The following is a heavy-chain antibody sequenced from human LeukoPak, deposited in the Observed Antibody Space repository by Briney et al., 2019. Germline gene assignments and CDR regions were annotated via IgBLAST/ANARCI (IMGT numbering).Heavy chain of an antibody. CDR2: INPNSGGT. CDR3: ARDLVIAVAGYFDY. CDR1: EYTFTGHY. V-gene: IGHV1-2*02. Sequence: GASVKVSCKTSEYTFTGHYIHWVRQAPGQGLEWMGWINPNSGGTDYAQKFQGRVTMTRDTSISTAYMELSRLRSDDTAVYYCARDLVIAVAGYFDYWGQGTLVTVSS. J-gene: IGHJ4*02. D-gene: IGHD6-19*01.